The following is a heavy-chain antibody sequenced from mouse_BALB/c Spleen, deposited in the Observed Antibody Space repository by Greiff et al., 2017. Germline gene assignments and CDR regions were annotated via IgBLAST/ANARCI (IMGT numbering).Heavy chain of an antibody. CDR2: ISSGSSTI. J-gene: IGHJ4*01. Sequence: LMESGGGLVQPGGSRKLSCAASGFTFSSFGMHWVRQAPEKGLEWVAYISSGSSTIYYADTVKGRFTISRDNPKNTLFLQMTSLRSEDTAMYYCARIDYDAMDYWGQGTSVTVSS. CDR1: GFTFSSFG. CDR3: ARIDYDAMDY. V-gene: IGHV5-17*02.